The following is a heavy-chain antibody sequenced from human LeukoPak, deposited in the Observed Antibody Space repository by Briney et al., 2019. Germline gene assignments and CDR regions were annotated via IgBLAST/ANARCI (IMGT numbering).Heavy chain of an antibody. CDR3: ARGRGQWLARGTNWYFDL. Sequence: GASVKVSCKASGYTFTSYDISWVRQATGQGLEWMGWMNPNSGNTGYAQKFQGRVTMTRNTSISTAYMELSSLRSEDTAVYYCARGRGQWLARGTNWYFDLWGRGTLVTVSS. CDR2: MNPNSGNT. J-gene: IGHJ2*01. CDR1: GYTFTSYD. D-gene: IGHD6-19*01. V-gene: IGHV1-8*01.